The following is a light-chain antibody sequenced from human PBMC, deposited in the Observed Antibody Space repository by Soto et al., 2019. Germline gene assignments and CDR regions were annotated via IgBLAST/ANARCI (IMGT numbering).Light chain of an antibody. V-gene: IGLV1-40*01. CDR2: GNS. Sequence: QSVLTQPPSVSGAPGQRVTISCTGSSSNIGAGYDVHWYQQLPGTAPKLLIYGNSNRPSGVPDRFSGSKSGTSASLAITLLQSEDAADYYCQSYDSSLSGWVFGGGTKLTVL. CDR1: SSNIGAGYD. CDR3: QSYDSSLSGWV. J-gene: IGLJ3*02.